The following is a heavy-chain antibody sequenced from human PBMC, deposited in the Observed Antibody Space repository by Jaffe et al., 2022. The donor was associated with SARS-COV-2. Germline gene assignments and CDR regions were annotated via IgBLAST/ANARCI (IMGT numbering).Heavy chain of an antibody. J-gene: IGHJ6*03. CDR1: GGGYSFGDYY. V-gene: IGHV4-34*01. CDR2: IKHTGST. Sequence: QVQIQQWGAGLLKPSETLSLACAVYGGGYSFGDYYWTWIRQAPGKGLEWMGEIKHTGSTNYEPSLKGRITISIDTSKNQFFLKLTSVTAADTADYYCARRIGYYYYMDVWGKGTPVTVSS. CDR3: ARRIGYYYYMDV. D-gene: IGHD2-15*01.